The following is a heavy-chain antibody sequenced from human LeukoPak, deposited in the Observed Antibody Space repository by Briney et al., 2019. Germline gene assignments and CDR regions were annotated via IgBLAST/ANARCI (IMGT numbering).Heavy chain of an antibody. CDR1: GFTFSTYS. J-gene: IGHJ4*02. CDR2: ISSGSSPI. CDR3: AREPSGVLGLDC. Sequence: GGSLRLSCVASGFTFSTYSMNWVRQAPGKGREWVSYISSGSSPIYYADSLRGRFTISRDNAKNSLFLQMNSLRAEDTAVYYCAREPSGVLGLDCWGQGTLVTVSS. D-gene: IGHD3-10*01. V-gene: IGHV3-48*01.